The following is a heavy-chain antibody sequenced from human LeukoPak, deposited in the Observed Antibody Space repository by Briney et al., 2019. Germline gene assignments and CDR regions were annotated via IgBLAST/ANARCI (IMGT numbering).Heavy chain of an antibody. Sequence: SLRLSSTASGFTFGDYAMSWVRQAPGKGLGWVGFISSKAYGGTTEYAASVKGRFTISREDFKSIAYLQMNSLKTEDTAVYYCTRPMYSGRYQGRYDYWGQGTLVTVSS. CDR1: GFTFGDYA. CDR2: ISSKAYGGTT. D-gene: IGHD1-26*01. J-gene: IGHJ4*02. CDR3: TRPMYSGRYQGRYDY. V-gene: IGHV3-49*04.